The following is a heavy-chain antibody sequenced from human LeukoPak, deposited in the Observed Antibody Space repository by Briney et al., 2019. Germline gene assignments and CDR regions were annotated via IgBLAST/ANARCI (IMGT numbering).Heavy chain of an antibody. J-gene: IGHJ3*02. V-gene: IGHV1-69*05. CDR3: ARVCGGSCYSAAFDI. Sequence: ASVKVSCKASGGTFSSYAISWVRQAPGQGLEWMGGIIPIFGTANYAQKFQGRVTMTRDTSTSTVYMELSSLRSEDTAVYYCARVCGGSCYSAAFDIWGQGTMVTVSS. CDR1: GGTFSSYA. D-gene: IGHD2-15*01. CDR2: IIPIFGTA.